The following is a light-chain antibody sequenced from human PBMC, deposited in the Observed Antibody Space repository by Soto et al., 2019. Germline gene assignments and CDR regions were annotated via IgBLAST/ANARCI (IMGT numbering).Light chain of an antibody. CDR3: QQYYGFPWT. CDR2: DVS. J-gene: IGKJ1*01. Sequence: DIQMTQSPSTLSASIGDRVTITCRASQNVSHWLAWYRQKPGKAPNLLIYDVSSSESGVPSRFSSSVSGTEFTLTVSSLQPDDFATYFCQQYYGFPWTFGQGTKVEIK. V-gene: IGKV1-5*01. CDR1: QNVSHW.